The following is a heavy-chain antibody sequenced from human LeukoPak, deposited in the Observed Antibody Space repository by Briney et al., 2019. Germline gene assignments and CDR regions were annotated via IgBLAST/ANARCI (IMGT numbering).Heavy chain of an antibody. CDR3: ARVGHYDFWSGSNYYYYYYMDV. D-gene: IGHD3-3*01. J-gene: IGHJ6*03. Sequence: ASVKVSCKASGYTFTSYDINWVRQATGQGLEWMGWMNPNSGNTGYAQKFQGRATITRNTSISTAYMELSSLRSEDTAVYYCARVGHYDFWSGSNYYYYYYMDVWGKGTTVTVSS. V-gene: IGHV1-8*03. CDR2: MNPNSGNT. CDR1: GYTFTSYD.